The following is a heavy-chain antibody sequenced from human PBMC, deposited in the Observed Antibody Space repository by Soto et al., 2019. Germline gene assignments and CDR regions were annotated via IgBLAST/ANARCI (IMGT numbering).Heavy chain of an antibody. CDR3: ASMNVVAAENAFDI. CDR1: GFTFSSYS. V-gene: IGHV3-21*01. CDR2: ISSSSSHL. J-gene: IGHJ4*02. Sequence: GGSLRLSCAASGFTFSSYSMNWVRQAPGKGLEWVSCISSSSSHLYYADSVKGRFTISRDNAKNSLYLQMNSLRVEDTAVYYCASMNVVAAENAFDIWGQGTLVTVSS. D-gene: IGHD2-21*01.